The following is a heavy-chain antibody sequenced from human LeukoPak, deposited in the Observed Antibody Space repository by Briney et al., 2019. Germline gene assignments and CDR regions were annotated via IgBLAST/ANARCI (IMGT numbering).Heavy chain of an antibody. V-gene: IGHV3-74*01. J-gene: IGHJ4*02. CDR1: GYTFGSYW. D-gene: IGHD3-22*01. CDR3: AKTVNYYDSSGYYYPYYFDY. CDR2: INNDGSST. Sequence: GGSLRLSCAASGYTFGSYWMYWVRQAPGKGLVWVSRINNDGSSTIYADSVKGRFTISRDNSKNTLYLQMNSLRAEDTAVYYCAKTVNYYDSSGYYYPYYFDYWGQGTLVTVSS.